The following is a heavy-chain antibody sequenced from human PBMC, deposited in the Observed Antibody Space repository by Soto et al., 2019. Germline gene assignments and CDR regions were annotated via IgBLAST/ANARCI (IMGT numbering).Heavy chain of an antibody. Sequence: QVQLVQSGAEVKNPGASVKVSCKTSGYTFTKYGVGWVRQAPGQGLEWMGWFSGSSGNANYAEKVQGRITLTTDTSTSTAYIELRSLRSDDTAVYYCAREMAGLGGEYDYWGQGTLVTVSS. CDR3: AREMAGLGGEYDY. V-gene: IGHV1-18*01. J-gene: IGHJ4*02. CDR1: GYTFTKYG. D-gene: IGHD3-16*01. CDR2: FSGSSGNA.